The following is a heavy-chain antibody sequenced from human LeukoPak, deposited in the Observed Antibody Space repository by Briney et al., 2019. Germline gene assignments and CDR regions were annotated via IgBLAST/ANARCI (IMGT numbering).Heavy chain of an antibody. CDR2: LYYSGST. J-gene: IGHJ4*02. D-gene: IGHD5-18*01. CDR3: ARHGERGYSYGHDY. V-gene: IGHV4-39*01. CDR1: GGSISSRSNY. Sequence: SETLSLTCTVSGGSISSRSNYWGWIRQPPGKGLEWIGSLYYSGSTYYDPSLKSRVTISVDTSKNRLSPKLSSVTAADTAVYYCARHGERGYSYGHDYWGQGTLVTVSS.